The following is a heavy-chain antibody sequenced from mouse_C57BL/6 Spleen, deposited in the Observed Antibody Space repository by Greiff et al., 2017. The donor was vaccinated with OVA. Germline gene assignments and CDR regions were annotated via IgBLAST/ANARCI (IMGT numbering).Heavy chain of an antibody. Sequence: VQLQESGAELVRPGASVTLSCKASGYTFTDYEMHWVKQTPVHGLEWIGAIDPETGGTAYNQKFKGKAILTADKSSSTAYMELRSLTSEDSAVYYCTRQGLLDYWGQGTTLTVSS. J-gene: IGHJ2*01. V-gene: IGHV1-15*01. D-gene: IGHD2-3*01. CDR2: IDPETGGT. CDR1: GYTFTDYE. CDR3: TRQGLLDY.